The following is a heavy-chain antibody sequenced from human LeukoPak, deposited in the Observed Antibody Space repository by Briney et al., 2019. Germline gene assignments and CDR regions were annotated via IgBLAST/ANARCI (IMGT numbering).Heavy chain of an antibody. V-gene: IGHV4-34*01. D-gene: IGHD1-26*01. J-gene: IGHJ6*03. CDR2: INNSRST. CDR1: GGTFSGYY. CDR3: ARLYDGSYSNYYYYYMDV. Sequence: SETLSLTCAVYGGTFSGYYWSWIRQPPGKGLEWIGEINNSRSTNYNPSLESRVTISVDTSKNQFSLKLSTWTAADTAVYYCARLYDGSYSNYYYYYMDVWGKGTTVTISS.